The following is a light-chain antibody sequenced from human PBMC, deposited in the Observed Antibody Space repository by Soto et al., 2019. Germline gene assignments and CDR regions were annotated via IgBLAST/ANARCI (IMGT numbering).Light chain of an antibody. Sequence: QPLLTQPPSVSGAPGQRVTISCTGSSSNIGAGYDVHWYQQLPGAAPKLLIYVNSNRPSGVPDRFSGSKSGTSASLAITGLQAEDEADYYCQSYDSSLSVVFGGGTKLTVL. V-gene: IGLV1-40*01. J-gene: IGLJ2*01. CDR1: SSNIGAGYD. CDR3: QSYDSSLSVV. CDR2: VNS.